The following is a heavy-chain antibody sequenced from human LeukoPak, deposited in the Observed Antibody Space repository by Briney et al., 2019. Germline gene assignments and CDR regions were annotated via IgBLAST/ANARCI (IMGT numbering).Heavy chain of an antibody. CDR1: GFSFNIYS. V-gene: IGHV3-48*01. J-gene: IGHJ4*02. CDR2: TGSIGSTI. CDR3: ARVGGRGIDY. Sequence: GGSLRLSCSASGFSFNIYSMSWVRQSPGKGLEWIAYTGSIGSTIHYADSVKGRFTISRDNAKKSLFLQMDTLRGDDTAVYYCARVGGRGIDYRGRGSLVLVSS.